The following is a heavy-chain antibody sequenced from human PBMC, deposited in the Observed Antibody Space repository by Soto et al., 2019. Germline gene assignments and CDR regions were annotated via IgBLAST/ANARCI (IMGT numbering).Heavy chain of an antibody. CDR3: AGEDYDCYYLDV. Sequence: QVQLVQSGAEVKKPGSSVTVSCKASGGSFSTYTINWVRQAPGEGLEWMGRIIPVIGIGNYAQKFKGRVTITADKSTSTAYMELSSLRSEDTAVYYCAGEDYDCYYLDVWGKGTTVTVSS. V-gene: IGHV1-69*08. J-gene: IGHJ6*03. CDR2: IIPVIGIG. CDR1: GGSFSTYT.